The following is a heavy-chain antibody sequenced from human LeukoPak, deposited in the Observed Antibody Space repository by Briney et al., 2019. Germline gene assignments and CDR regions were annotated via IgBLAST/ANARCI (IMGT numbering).Heavy chain of an antibody. CDR3: ARVDLEYQLLYDDAFDI. CDR2: IYTSGST. Sequence: SETQSLTCTVSGGSISSGSYYWSWIRQPAGKGLEWIGRIYTSGSTNYNPSLKSRVTISVDTSKNQFSLKLSSVTAADTAVYYCARVDLEYQLLYDDAFDIWGQGTMVTVSS. J-gene: IGHJ3*02. V-gene: IGHV4-61*02. D-gene: IGHD2-2*02. CDR1: GGSISSGSYY.